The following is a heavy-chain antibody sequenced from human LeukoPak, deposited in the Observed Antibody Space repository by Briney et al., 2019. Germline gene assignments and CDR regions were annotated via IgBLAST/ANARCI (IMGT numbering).Heavy chain of an antibody. CDR2: INAGNGNT. V-gene: IGHV1-3*01. Sequence: EASVKVSCKASGYTFTGYAMHWVRQAPGQRLEWMGWINAGNGNTKYSQKFQGRVTITKDTSASTAYMELSSLRSEDTAVYYCARSLRNYYGSGSYFPSWGQGTLVTVSS. D-gene: IGHD3-10*01. CDR3: ARSLRNYYGSGSYFPS. CDR1: GYTFTGYA. J-gene: IGHJ4*02.